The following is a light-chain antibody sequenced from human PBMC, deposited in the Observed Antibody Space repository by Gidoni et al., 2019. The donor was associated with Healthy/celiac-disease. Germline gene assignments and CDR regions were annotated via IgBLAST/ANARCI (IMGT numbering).Light chain of an antibody. CDR3: QQYYSTMYT. Sequence: DIVMTQSPASLAVSLGERATINCKSSQSVLYSSNNKNYLACYQQKPGQPPKLLIYWASTRESGVPDRFSGSGSGTDFTLTISSLQAEDVAVYYCQQYYSTMYTFGQGTKLEIK. V-gene: IGKV4-1*01. CDR1: QSVLYSSNNKNY. CDR2: WAS. J-gene: IGKJ2*01.